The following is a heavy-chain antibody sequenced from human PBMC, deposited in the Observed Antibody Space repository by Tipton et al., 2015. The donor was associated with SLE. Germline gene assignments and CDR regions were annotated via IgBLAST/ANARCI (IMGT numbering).Heavy chain of an antibody. CDR3: ARRSWWGQGAFDI. J-gene: IGHJ3*02. D-gene: IGHD2-8*02. CDR1: GGSFSDYS. V-gene: IGHV4-59*07. Sequence: TLSLTCVVYGGSFSDYSWSWIRQSPGKGLEWIGYVYYGVSTYNNPSLKSRLTISVDTSKNQFSLNLRSVTAADTAVYYCARRSWWGQGAFDIWGQGTMVPVSS. CDR2: VYYGVST.